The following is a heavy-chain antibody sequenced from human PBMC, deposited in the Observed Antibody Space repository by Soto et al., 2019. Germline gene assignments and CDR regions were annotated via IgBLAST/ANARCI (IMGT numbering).Heavy chain of an antibody. Sequence: SVKVSCKASGGTFSSYAISWVRQAAGQGLEWMGGIIPIFGTANYAQKFQGRVTITADESTSTAYMELSSLRSEDTAVYYCERVEGVTWAYFDYWVQGTLVTVSS. CDR2: IIPIFGTA. V-gene: IGHV1-69*13. J-gene: IGHJ4*02. D-gene: IGHD3-16*01. CDR1: GGTFSSYA. CDR3: ERVEGVTWAYFDY.